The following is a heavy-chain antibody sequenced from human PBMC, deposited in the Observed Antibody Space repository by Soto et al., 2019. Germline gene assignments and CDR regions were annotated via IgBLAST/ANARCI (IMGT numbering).Heavy chain of an antibody. Sequence: GGSLRLSCAASGFMFSTTDMSWVRQAPGKGLEWVTTIEGSGTITYYADSVRGRFTVSRDNSKNTVYLQMDSLTADDTAVYYCVKNSGCFNSWGQGTPVTVSS. CDR2: IEGSGTIT. J-gene: IGHJ5*01. CDR3: VKNSGCFNS. CDR1: GFMFSTTD. V-gene: IGHV3-23*01. D-gene: IGHD3-10*01.